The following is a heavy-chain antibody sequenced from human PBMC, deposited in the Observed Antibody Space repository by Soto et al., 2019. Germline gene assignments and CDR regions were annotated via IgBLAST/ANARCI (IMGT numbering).Heavy chain of an antibody. CDR3: ARPVTYYYDSSGYYAPYFDY. D-gene: IGHD3-22*01. Sequence: QVQLVESGGGVVQPGRSLSLSCAASGFTFSSYGMHWVRQAPGKGLEWVAVIWYDGSNKYYADYVKGRFTISRDNSKNTLYLQMNSLRAEDTAVYYCARPVTYYYDSSGYYAPYFDYWGQGTLVTVSS. J-gene: IGHJ4*02. CDR2: IWYDGSNK. V-gene: IGHV3-33*01. CDR1: GFTFSSYG.